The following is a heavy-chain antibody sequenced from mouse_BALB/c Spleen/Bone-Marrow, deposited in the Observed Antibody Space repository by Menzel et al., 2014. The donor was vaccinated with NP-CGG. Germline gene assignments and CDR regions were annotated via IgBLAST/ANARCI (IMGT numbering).Heavy chain of an antibody. CDR3: VRNDGYFGFTY. V-gene: IGHV2-9*02. CDR2: IWPGGGT. Sequence: VKVVESGPGLVAPSQSLSITCTVSGFSLSNYGIHWVRQPPGKGLEWLGIIWPGGGTNYKSTLMSRLSIIKDNSKSQVFLKMNSLQADDTAMYYCVRNDGYFGFTYWGQGTLVTVSA. CDR1: GFSLSNYG. D-gene: IGHD2-3*01. J-gene: IGHJ3*01.